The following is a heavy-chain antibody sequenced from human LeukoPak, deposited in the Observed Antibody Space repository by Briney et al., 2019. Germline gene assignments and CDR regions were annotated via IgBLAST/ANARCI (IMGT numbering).Heavy chain of an antibody. D-gene: IGHD2-2*01. CDR1: GGTFSSYA. Sequence: SVKVSCKASGGTFSSYAISWVRQAPGQGLEWMGGIIPIFGTANYAQKFQGRVTVTADESTSTAYMELSSLRSEDTAVYYCARAPLVVPAAMAWFDPWGQGTLVTVSS. V-gene: IGHV1-69*01. J-gene: IGHJ5*02. CDR3: ARAPLVVPAAMAWFDP. CDR2: IIPIFGTA.